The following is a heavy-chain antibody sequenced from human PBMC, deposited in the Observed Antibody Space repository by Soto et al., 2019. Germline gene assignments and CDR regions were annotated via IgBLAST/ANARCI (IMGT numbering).Heavy chain of an antibody. J-gene: IGHJ6*02. CDR3: ARRVPAAGYYYGMDV. CDR2: VIPIFGTA. V-gene: IGHV1-69*12. Sequence: QVQLVQSGAEVKKPGSSVKVSCKASGGTFSSYAISWVRQAPGQGLEVMGGVIPIFGTANYAQKVQVRVTITADESTSTAYMELSSLGSADTAVYYCARRVPAAGYYYGMDVWGQGTTVTVSS. D-gene: IGHD2-2*01. CDR1: GGTFSSYA.